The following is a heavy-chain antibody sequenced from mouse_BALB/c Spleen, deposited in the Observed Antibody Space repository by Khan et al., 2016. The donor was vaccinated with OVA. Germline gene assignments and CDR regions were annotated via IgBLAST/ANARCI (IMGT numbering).Heavy chain of an antibody. Sequence: QVQLKQSGAELARPGASVKLSCTASGYTFTDYYIKLVKQRTGQGLEWIGEISPGSGDTYYNERFMGKATLTADKSSSTAYMQLSSLTSEASAVYFCARRNYFGYTFAYWGQGTLVTVSA. V-gene: IGHV1-77*01. CDR1: GYTFTDYY. D-gene: IGHD1-2*01. CDR3: ARRNYFGYTFAY. J-gene: IGHJ3*01. CDR2: ISPGSGDT.